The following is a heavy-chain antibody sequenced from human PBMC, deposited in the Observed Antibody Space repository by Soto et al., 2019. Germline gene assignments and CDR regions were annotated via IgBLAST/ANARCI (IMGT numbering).Heavy chain of an antibody. CDR3: AKPPYDFWSGYQERYFDY. V-gene: IGHV3-23*01. D-gene: IGHD3-3*01. J-gene: IGHJ4*02. CDR2: ISGSGGST. Sequence: AGGSLRLSCAASGFTFSSYSMNWVRQAPGKGLEWVSAISGSGGSTYYADSVKGRFTISRDNSKNTLYLQMNSLRAEDTAVYYCAKPPYDFWSGYQERYFDYWGQGTLVTVSS. CDR1: GFTFSSYS.